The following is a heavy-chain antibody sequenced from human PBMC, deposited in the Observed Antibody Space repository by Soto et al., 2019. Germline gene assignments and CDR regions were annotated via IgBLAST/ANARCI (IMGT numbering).Heavy chain of an antibody. Sequence: QITLKESGPTLVKPTQTLTLTCTFSGFSLSTSEVGVGWIRQPPGKALEWLALIYWDDDKRYSPSLKSRLTITKDTSKNQVVLTMTNMDPVDTATYYCAHRRGLGAKFDYWGQGTLVIVSS. CDR2: IYWDDDK. CDR1: GFSLSTSEVG. D-gene: IGHD6-19*01. CDR3: AHRRGLGAKFDY. V-gene: IGHV2-5*02. J-gene: IGHJ4*02.